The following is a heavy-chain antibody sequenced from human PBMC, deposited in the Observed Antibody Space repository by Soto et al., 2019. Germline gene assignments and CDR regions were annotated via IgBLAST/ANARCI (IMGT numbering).Heavy chain of an antibody. V-gene: IGHV1-18*01. CDR2: ISAYNGNT. J-gene: IGHJ4*02. D-gene: IGHD6-19*01. CDR1: GYTVTSYG. CDR3: ARDLALAVAGIGSFDY. Sequence: ASVKVSCKASGYTVTSYGISWVRQAPGQGLEWMGWISAYNGNTNYAQKLQGRVTMTTDTSTSTAYMELRSLRSDDTAVYYCARDLALAVAGIGSFDYWGQGTLVTVSS.